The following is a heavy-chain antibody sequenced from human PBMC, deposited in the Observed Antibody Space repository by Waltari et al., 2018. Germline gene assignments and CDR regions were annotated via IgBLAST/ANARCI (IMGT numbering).Heavy chain of an antibody. Sequence: QVQLQQWGAGLLKPSETLSLTCAVYGWSFSGYYWSWIRQPPGKGLEWIGEIKHSGSTTYNPSLKSRVTISVDTSKNQFSLKLSSVTAADTAVYYCAREVVILDAFDIWGQGTMVTVSS. CDR3: AREVVILDAFDI. CDR1: GWSFSGYY. D-gene: IGHD3-22*01. CDR2: IKHSGST. J-gene: IGHJ3*02. V-gene: IGHV4-34*01.